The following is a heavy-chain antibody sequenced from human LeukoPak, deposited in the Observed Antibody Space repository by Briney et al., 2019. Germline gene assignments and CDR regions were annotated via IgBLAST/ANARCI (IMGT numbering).Heavy chain of an antibody. V-gene: IGHV3-9*01. CDR3: AKDMVATQLYYFEY. J-gene: IGHJ4*02. CDR2: ISWHSVRI. Sequence: GGSLRLSCAASGFTFDDYAMHWVRQAPGKGLEWVSGISWHSVRIGYADSVKGRFTISRDNAKNSLYLQMNSLRPEDTALYYCAKDMVATQLYYFEYWGQGTLVTVSS. CDR1: GFTFDDYA. D-gene: IGHD5-12*01.